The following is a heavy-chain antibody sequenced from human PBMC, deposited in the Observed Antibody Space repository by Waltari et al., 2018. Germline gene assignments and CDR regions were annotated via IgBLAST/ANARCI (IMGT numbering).Heavy chain of an antibody. J-gene: IGHJ4*02. D-gene: IGHD2-15*01. CDR2: IYPGDSDI. Sequence: EVQLVQSGAEVQKPGESLKISCKVSGLTFTQNWIAWVRQRPGKGLEWVGMIYPGDSDIRYSPSLQGQVTISVDESINTAFLQWTSLKASDTAIYFCARQTAAVDPFDYWGQGTLVTVSS. CDR1: GLTFTQNW. V-gene: IGHV5-51*01. CDR3: ARQTAAVDPFDY.